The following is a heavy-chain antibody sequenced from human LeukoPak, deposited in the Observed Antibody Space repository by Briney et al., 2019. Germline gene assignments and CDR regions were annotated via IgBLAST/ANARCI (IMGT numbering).Heavy chain of an antibody. J-gene: IGHJ3*02. CDR2: IIPIFGTA. CDR1: GGTFSSYA. D-gene: IGHD3-16*02. Sequence: ASVKVSCKASGGTFSSYAISWVRQAPGQGLEWMGGIIPIFGTANYAQKIQGRVTITADESTSTAYMELSSLRSEDTAVYYCARGKFNDYVWGSYRYDAFDIWGQGTMVTVSS. CDR3: ARGKFNDYVWGSYRYDAFDI. V-gene: IGHV1-69*01.